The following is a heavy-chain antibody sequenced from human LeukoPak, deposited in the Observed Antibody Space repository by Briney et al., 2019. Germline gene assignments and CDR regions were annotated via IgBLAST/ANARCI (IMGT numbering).Heavy chain of an antibody. CDR2: IYSGGST. CDR1: GFTVSSNY. J-gene: IGHJ4*02. Sequence: GGSLRLSCAASGFTVSSNYMSWVRQAPGKGLEWVSVIYSGGSTYYADSVKGRFTISRDNSKNTLYLQMNSLRAEDTAVYYCARDACSGGSCYYIDYWGQGTLVTVSS. V-gene: IGHV3-53*05. D-gene: IGHD2-15*01. CDR3: ARDACSGGSCYYIDY.